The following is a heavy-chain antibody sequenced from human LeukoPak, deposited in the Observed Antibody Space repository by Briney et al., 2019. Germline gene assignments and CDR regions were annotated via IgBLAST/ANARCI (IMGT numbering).Heavy chain of an antibody. J-gene: IGHJ6*02. CDR3: ARERRLWSGSYYGLDV. D-gene: IGHD3-3*01. CDR1: GGSFSGYY. V-gene: IGHV4-34*01. CDR2: VKLAGST. Sequence: PSETLSLTCAVYGGSFSGYYWSWIRQPPGKGLEWIGDVKLAGSTNYTPSLKSRVTISVDTSKSQVSLKLSSVTAADTAVYYCARERRLWSGSYYGLDVWGQGTTVPVSS.